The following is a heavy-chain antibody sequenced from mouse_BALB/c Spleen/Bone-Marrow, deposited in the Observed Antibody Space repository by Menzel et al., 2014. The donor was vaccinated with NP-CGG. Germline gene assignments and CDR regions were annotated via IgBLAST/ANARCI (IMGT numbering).Heavy chain of an antibody. V-gene: IGHV1-54*01. Sequence: VQLQQSGAELVRPGTSVKVSCKASGYAFTNYLIEWVKQRPGQGLEWIGVINPGSGGTNYNEKFKGKATLTADKSSSTTYMQLSSLTSDDSAVYFCASREDYDLAYWGQGTTLTVSS. D-gene: IGHD2-4*01. CDR2: INPGSGGT. J-gene: IGHJ2*01. CDR1: GYAFTNYL. CDR3: ASREDYDLAY.